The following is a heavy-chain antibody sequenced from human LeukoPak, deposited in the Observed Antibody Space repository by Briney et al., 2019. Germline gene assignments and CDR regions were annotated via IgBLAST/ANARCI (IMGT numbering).Heavy chain of an antibody. CDR2: IYYSGST. J-gene: IGHJ4*02. CDR1: GGSISSSSYY. V-gene: IGHV4-39*07. CDR3: ARVRDTAMAIDY. Sequence: PSETLSLTCTVSGGSISSSSYYWGWIRQPPGKGLEWIGSIYYSGSTYYNPSLKSRVTISVDTSKNQFSLKLSSVTAADTAVYYCARVRDTAMAIDYWGQGTLVTVSS. D-gene: IGHD5-18*01.